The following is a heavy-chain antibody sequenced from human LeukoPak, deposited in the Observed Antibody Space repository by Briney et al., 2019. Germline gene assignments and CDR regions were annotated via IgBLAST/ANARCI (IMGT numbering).Heavy chain of an antibody. Sequence: ASVKVSCKASGYTFTGYYMHWVRQAPGQGLEWMGWINPNSGGTNYAQKFQGRVTMTRDTSISTAYMELRSLRSDDTAVYYCARDLGTTVTTYYWGQGTLVTVSS. V-gene: IGHV1-2*02. CDR2: INPNSGGT. CDR3: ARDLGTTVTTYY. CDR1: GYTFTGYY. D-gene: IGHD4-17*01. J-gene: IGHJ4*02.